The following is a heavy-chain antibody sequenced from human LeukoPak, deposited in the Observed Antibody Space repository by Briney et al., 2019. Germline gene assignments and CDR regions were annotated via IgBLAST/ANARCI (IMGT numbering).Heavy chain of an antibody. CDR1: GGSISSSSYY. CDR2: IYYSGST. J-gene: IGHJ4*02. D-gene: IGHD1-26*01. Sequence: SETLSLTCTVSGGSISSSSYYWGWIRQPPGKGLEWIGSIYYSGSTYYNPSLKSRVTISVDTSKNQFSLKLSSVTAADTAVYYCARISSGSGSYDFDYWGQGTLVTVSS. CDR3: ARISSGSGSYDFDY. V-gene: IGHV4-39*07.